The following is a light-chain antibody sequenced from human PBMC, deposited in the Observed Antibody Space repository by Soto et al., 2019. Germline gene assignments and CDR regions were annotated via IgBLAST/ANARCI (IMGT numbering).Light chain of an antibody. Sequence: ENQMTHSASSLSGSVGDSVTITCQASQDISNYLNWYQQKLGKAPKLLIYDASNLETGVPSRFSGSGSGTEFTLTISSLQPDDFATYYCQQYNSYSITFGQGTRLEI. CDR2: DAS. CDR1: QDISNY. V-gene: IGKV1-33*01. J-gene: IGKJ5*01. CDR3: QQYNSYSIT.